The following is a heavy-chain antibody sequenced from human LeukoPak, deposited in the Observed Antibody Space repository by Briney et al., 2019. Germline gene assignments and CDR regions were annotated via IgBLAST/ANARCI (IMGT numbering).Heavy chain of an antibody. D-gene: IGHD6-6*01. J-gene: IGHJ3*02. Sequence: ASVKVSCKASGYTFTSYDINWVRQATGQGLEWMGWMNPNSGNTGYAQKFQGRVTITRNTSISTAYMELSSLRAEDTALYYCARRRWIAALPGDAFDIWGQGTMVTVSS. V-gene: IGHV1-8*03. CDR3: ARRRWIAALPGDAFDI. CDR2: MNPNSGNT. CDR1: GYTFTSYD.